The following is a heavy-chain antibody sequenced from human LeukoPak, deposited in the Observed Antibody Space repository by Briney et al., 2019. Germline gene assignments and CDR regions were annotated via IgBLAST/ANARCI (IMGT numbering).Heavy chain of an antibody. J-gene: IGHJ4*02. V-gene: IGHV4-39*07. Sequence: PSETLSLTCTVSGGSISSSSYYWGWIRQPPGKALEWIGSVYYTGASYYNPSLKSRVTISIDTSKNHFSLNLTSVTAADTAVYYCARGAPPQNWGQGALVTVSS. CDR3: ARGAPPQN. CDR2: VYYTGAS. CDR1: GGSISSSSYY.